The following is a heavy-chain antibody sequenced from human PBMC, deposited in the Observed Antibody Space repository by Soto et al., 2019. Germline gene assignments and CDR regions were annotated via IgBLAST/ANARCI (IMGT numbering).Heavy chain of an antibody. CDR3: TKGGDSWSGYAQH. V-gene: IGHV3-23*01. Sequence: EVQLLESGGGLVQPGGSLRLSCAASGFAFSTYAMNWVRQAPGKGLEWVSGISDSGGSSSSADSVKGRFTVSRDNSKNTLYLQMDSLTGDDTAVYYCTKGGDSWSGYAQHWGQGALVTVAS. CDR2: ISDSGGSS. CDR1: GFAFSTYA. J-gene: IGHJ1*01. D-gene: IGHD3-3*01.